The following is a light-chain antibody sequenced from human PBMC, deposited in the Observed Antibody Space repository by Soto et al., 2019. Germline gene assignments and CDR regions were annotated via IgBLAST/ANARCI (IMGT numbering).Light chain of an antibody. CDR3: SSYTSRSAYVV. J-gene: IGLJ2*01. CDR1: SSDVGGYNY. Sequence: QSALTQPASVSGSPGQSITISCTGTSSDVGGYNYVSWYQQHPRKAPKLMIYDVSNRPSGVSNRFSGYKSGNTPSLTISGLEVEDEAGYYCSSYTSRSAYVVFGGGTKLTVL. CDR2: DVS. V-gene: IGLV2-14*01.